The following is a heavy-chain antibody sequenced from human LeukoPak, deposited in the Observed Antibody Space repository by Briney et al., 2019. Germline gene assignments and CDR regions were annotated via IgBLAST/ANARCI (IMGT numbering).Heavy chain of an antibody. CDR2: ISSSSSYI. J-gene: IGHJ6*03. CDR1: GFTFSSYS. CDR3: ARGWVSSGWYDYYYMDV. Sequence: PGGSLRLSCAASGFTFSSYSMNWVRQAPGKGLEWVSSISSSSSYIYYADSVKGRFTISRDNAKNSLYLQMNSLRVEDTAVYYCARGWVSSGWYDYYYMDVWGKGTTVTVSS. D-gene: IGHD6-19*01. V-gene: IGHV3-21*01.